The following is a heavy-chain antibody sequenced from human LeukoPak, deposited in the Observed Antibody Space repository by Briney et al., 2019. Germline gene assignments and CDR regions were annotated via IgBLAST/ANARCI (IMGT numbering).Heavy chain of an antibody. J-gene: IGHJ6*03. CDR3: ARRSMVQHMDV. CDR1: GYTFTNHA. Sequence: ASVKVSCKASGYTFTNHAINWVRQAPGQGLEYMGWIDTNTGNPTYAQAFTGRIVFSLDTSVSTAYLQIRSLKAEDTAVYFCARRSMVQHMDVWGKGTTVIVSS. V-gene: IGHV7-4-1*02. D-gene: IGHD3-10*01. CDR2: IDTNTGNP.